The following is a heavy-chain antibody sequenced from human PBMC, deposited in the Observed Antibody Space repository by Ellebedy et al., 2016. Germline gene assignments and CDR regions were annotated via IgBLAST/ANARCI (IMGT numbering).Heavy chain of an antibody. J-gene: IGHJ3*02. V-gene: IGHV5-51*01. CDR3: ATAPGTHASDM. CDR2: IYPGDSDT. CDR1: GYSFTSYW. Sequence: GGSLRLSCKGSGYSFTSYWIGWVRQMPGQGLEWMGIIYPGDSDTKYSPSFQEHVSISVDRFTTTAYLQWNSLKTSDTAMYYCATAPGTHASDMWGQGTLVIVSS. D-gene: IGHD3-10*01.